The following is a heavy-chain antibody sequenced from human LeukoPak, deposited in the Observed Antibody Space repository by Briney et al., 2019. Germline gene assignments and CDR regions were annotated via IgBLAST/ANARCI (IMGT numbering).Heavy chain of an antibody. Sequence: ASVKVSCKASGHTFTGYYMHWVRQAPGQGLEWMGRINPNSGGTNYAQKFQGRVTMTRDTSISTAYMELSRLRSDDTAVYYCARANGDQRSNAFDIWGQGTMVTVSS. D-gene: IGHD4-17*01. V-gene: IGHV1-2*06. CDR2: INPNSGGT. CDR3: ARANGDQRSNAFDI. J-gene: IGHJ3*02. CDR1: GHTFTGYY.